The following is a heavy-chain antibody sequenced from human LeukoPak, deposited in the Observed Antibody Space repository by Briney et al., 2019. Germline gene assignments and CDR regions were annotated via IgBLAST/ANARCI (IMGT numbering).Heavy chain of an antibody. CDR2: IIPIFGIA. CDR3: ARGGRITMVRGAFDI. J-gene: IGHJ3*02. D-gene: IGHD3-10*01. V-gene: IGHV1-69*04. Sequence: SVKVSCKASGGTFSSYAISWVRQAPGQGLEWMGRIIPIFGIANYAQKFQGRVTITADKSTSTAYMELSSLRSEDTAVYYCARGGRITMVRGAFDIWGQGTMVTVSS. CDR1: GGTFSSYA.